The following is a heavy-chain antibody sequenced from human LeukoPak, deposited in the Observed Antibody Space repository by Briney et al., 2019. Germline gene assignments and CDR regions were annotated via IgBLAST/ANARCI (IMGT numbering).Heavy chain of an antibody. CDR1: GSSFTSYW. V-gene: IGHV5-51*01. CDR2: IYPGDSDT. Sequence: HGESLQISCKGSGSSFTSYWIGWVRQMPGKGLEWMGIIYPGDSDTRYSPSFQGQVTISADKSISTAYLQWSSLKASDTAMYYCAAAEEWLRSVAFDIWGQGTMVTVSS. D-gene: IGHD3-3*01. CDR3: AAAEEWLRSVAFDI. J-gene: IGHJ3*02.